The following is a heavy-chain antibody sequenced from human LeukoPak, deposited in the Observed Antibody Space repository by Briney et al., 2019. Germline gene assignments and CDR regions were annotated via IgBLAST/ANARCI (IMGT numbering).Heavy chain of an antibody. J-gene: IGHJ4*02. Sequence: GVSLRLSCAASGFTVCSNYMSWVPQAPGKGLEWVSVIYSGGSTYYEDSVKSRFTISRNNSKNTLYLQMNSLRADDSAVYYGARAGRWDTSIDYWGQGTLVTVSS. D-gene: IGHD3-10*01. CDR3: ARAGRWDTSIDY. CDR1: GFTVCSNY. V-gene: IGHV3-66*01. CDR2: IYSGGST.